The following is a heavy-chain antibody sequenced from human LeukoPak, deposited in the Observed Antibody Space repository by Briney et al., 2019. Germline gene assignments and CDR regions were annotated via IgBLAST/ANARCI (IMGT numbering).Heavy chain of an antibody. Sequence: SETLPLTCTVSGGSISSYYWSWIRQPPGKGLEWIGYIYYSGSTNYNPSLKSRVTISVDTSKNQFSLKLSSVTAADTALYYCARELSRENYGMDVWGQGTTVTVSS. V-gene: IGHV4-59*01. J-gene: IGHJ6*02. CDR2: IYYSGST. D-gene: IGHD2-2*01. CDR1: GGSISSYY. CDR3: ARELSRENYGMDV.